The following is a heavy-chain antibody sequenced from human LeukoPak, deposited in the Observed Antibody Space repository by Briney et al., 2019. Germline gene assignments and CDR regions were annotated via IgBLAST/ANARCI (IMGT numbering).Heavy chain of an antibody. CDR2: IIHSGST. J-gene: IGHJ4*02. D-gene: IGHD3-10*01. CDR3: ARAMARGLMPFPPFDY. CDR1: GGSFSGYY. Sequence: KPSETLSLTCAVYGGSFSGYYWSWIRQPPGKGLEWIGEIIHSGSTNYNPSLKSRVTISVDTSKKQFSLKLSSVTAADTAVYYCARAMARGLMPFPPFDYWGQGTLVTVSS. V-gene: IGHV4-34*12.